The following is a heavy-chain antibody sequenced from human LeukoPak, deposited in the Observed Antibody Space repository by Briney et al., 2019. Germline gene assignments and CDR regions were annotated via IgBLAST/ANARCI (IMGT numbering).Heavy chain of an antibody. CDR3: ARAGPPEAIVVVPAAHFDY. CDR1: GFTFSSYA. Sequence: PGRSLRLSCAASGFTFSSYAMSWVRQAPGKGLEWVSAISGSGGSTYYADSVKGRFTISRDNSKNTLYLQMNSLRAEDTAVYYCARAGPPEAIVVVPAAHFDYWGQGTLVTVSS. CDR2: ISGSGGST. V-gene: IGHV3-23*01. J-gene: IGHJ4*02. D-gene: IGHD2-2*01.